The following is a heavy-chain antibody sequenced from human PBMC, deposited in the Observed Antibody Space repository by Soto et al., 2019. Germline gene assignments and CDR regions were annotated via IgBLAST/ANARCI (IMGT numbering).Heavy chain of an antibody. V-gene: IGHV3-33*01. CDR3: ARGLYSSASLDSETPGYGVYV. CDR2: IWYGGSNK. D-gene: IGHD6-6*01. CDR1: GLTFSSYG. Sequence: GGSLRPSWAGCGLTFSSYGLPWVRQAPGTGLEWVAVIWYGGSNKYYADSVKGRFTISRDNSKNTLYLQMNSLRAEDTAVYYCARGLYSSASLDSETPGYGVYVCGQGATVSVSS. J-gene: IGHJ6*01.